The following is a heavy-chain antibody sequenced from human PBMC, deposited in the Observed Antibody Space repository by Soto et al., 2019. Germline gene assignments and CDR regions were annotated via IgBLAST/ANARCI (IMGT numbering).Heavy chain of an antibody. CDR1: GFNFKNAW. CDR3: TTGDDTVAWYGIYY. J-gene: IGHJ4*02. CDR2: INSNSDGGTT. Sequence: EVQLVESGGGLVKPGGSLRLFCAGSGFNFKNAWMNWVRQAPGKGLEWVGRINSNSDGGTTDYAAPVKGRFNISRDDSGNMLFLQMNSLKTEDTAVYYCTTGDDTVAWYGIYYWGQGTRVTVSS. V-gene: IGHV3-15*07. D-gene: IGHD6-13*01.